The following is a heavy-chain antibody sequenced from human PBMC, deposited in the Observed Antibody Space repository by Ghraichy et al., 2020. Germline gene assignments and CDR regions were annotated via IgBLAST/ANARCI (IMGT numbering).Heavy chain of an antibody. CDR3: ARAFLTYGDYVNAFDI. CDR1: GGSFSGYY. Sequence: SETLSLTCAVYGGSFSGYYWSWIRQPPGKGLEWIGEINHSGSTNYNPSLKSRVTISVDTSKNQFSLKLSSVTAADTAVYYCARAFLTYGDYVNAFDIWGQGTMVTVSS. D-gene: IGHD4-17*01. CDR2: INHSGST. V-gene: IGHV4-34*01. J-gene: IGHJ3*02.